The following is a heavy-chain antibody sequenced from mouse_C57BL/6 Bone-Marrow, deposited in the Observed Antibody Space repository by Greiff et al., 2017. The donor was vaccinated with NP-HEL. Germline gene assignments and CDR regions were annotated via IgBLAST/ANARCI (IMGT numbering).Heavy chain of an antibody. V-gene: IGHV1-53*01. CDR2: INPSNGGT. Sequence: QVQLQQPGTELVQPGASAKLSCKASGYTFTSYWMHWVKQRPGQGLEWIGNINPSNGGTNYNEKLTSKATLTVDKTSSTADMQLSSLTSEYTAVYYCARSYYGTAWFAYWGQGTLVTVSA. CDR3: ARSYYGTAWFAY. CDR1: GYTFTSYW. J-gene: IGHJ3*01. D-gene: IGHD1-1*01.